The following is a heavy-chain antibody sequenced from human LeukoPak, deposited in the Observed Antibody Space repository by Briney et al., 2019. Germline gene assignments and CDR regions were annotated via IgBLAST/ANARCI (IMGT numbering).Heavy chain of an antibody. Sequence: GGSLRLSCAASGFTFSSYSMNWVRQAPGKELEWVSYISSSSSTIQYADAVKGRFTISRDNAKNSLYLQMNSLREEDTAVYYCERFAGEDYWGQGTLVTVSS. CDR2: ISSSSSTI. CDR1: GFTFSSYS. J-gene: IGHJ4*02. CDR3: ERFAGEDY. D-gene: IGHD3-10*01. V-gene: IGHV3-48*02.